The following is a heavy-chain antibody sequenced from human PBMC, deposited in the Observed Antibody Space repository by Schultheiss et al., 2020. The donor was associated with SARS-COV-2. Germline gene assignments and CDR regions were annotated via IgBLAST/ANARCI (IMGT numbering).Heavy chain of an antibody. J-gene: IGHJ4*02. Sequence: SETLSLTCTVSGGSVSSGSYYWSWIRQPPGKGLEWIGYIYYSGSTYYNPSLKSRVTISVDTSKNQFSLSLSSVTAADTAVYYCSTEPDSNTWGDFDSWGQGILVTVSS. V-gene: IGHV4-61*01. D-gene: IGHD6-13*01. CDR1: GGSVSSGSYY. CDR3: STEPDSNTWGDFDS. CDR2: IYYSGST.